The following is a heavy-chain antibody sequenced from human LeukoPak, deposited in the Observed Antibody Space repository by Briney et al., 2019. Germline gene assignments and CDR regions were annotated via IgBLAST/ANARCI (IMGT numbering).Heavy chain of an antibody. D-gene: IGHD6-13*01. CDR2: INSDGSNT. J-gene: IGHJ4*02. V-gene: IGHV3-74*01. CDR3: ARSHTSYSSSWYFSYYFDY. CDR1: GFTFSTYW. Sequence: PGGSLRLSCAASGFTFSTYWMPWVRQVPGKGLVWVSRINSDGSNTRYADSVEGRFTISRDNAKNTLWLQVNSLRAEDTAVYYCARSHTSYSSSWYFSYYFDYWGQGALVTVSS.